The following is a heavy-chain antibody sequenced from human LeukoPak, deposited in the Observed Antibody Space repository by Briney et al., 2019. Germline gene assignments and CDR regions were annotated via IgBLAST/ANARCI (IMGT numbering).Heavy chain of an antibody. J-gene: IGHJ4*02. CDR3: VRSKLGHCSGGSCYTPPTD. Sequence: GESLKISCKGSGYSFTSYWIGWVRQMPGKGLEWMGIIYPGDSDTRYSPSFQGQVTISADKSIKTAYLQWSSLKASDIAMYYCVRSKLGHCSGGSCYTPPTDWGQGTLVTVPS. CDR1: GYSFTSYW. CDR2: IYPGDSDT. D-gene: IGHD2-15*01. V-gene: IGHV5-51*01.